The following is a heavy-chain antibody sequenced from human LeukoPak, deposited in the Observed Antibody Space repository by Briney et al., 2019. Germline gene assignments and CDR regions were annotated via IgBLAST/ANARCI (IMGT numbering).Heavy chain of an antibody. J-gene: IGHJ6*02. CDR2: IYYSGST. Sequence: SETLSLTCTVSGDSISSYYWSWIRQPPGKGLEWIGYIYYSGSTNYNPSLKSRVTISVDTSKNQFSLKLSSVTAADTAVYYCARAGYYYYYGMDVWGQGTTVTVSS. CDR3: ARAGYYYYYGMDV. V-gene: IGHV4-59*08. CDR1: GDSISSYY.